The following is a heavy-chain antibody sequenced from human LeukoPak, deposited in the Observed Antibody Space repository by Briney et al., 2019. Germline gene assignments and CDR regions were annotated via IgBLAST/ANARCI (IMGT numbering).Heavy chain of an antibody. J-gene: IGHJ3*01. CDR1: GGTFSSYA. CDR3: AKNHERGRYAGFDF. D-gene: IGHD1-26*01. CDR2: IIPILGIA. Sequence: SVKVSCKASGGTFSSYAISWVRQAPGQGLEWRGRIIPILGIANYAQKFQGRVTITADKSTSTAYMGLSSLRSEDTAVYYCAKNHERGRYAGFDFWAEGALVAVSS. V-gene: IGHV1-69*04.